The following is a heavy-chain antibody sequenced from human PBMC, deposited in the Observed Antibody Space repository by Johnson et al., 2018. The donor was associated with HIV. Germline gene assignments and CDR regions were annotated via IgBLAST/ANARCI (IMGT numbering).Heavy chain of an antibody. CDR1: GFTVSSNY. Sequence: VQLVESGGGLVQPAGSLRLSCAASGFTVSSNYMSWVRQAPGKGLEWVSVIYSGGSTYYADSVKGRFTISRDNSKNTLYLQMNSLRAEDTAVYYCARDLMGFFYYDSSDAFDMWGQGTMVTVSS. D-gene: IGHD3-22*01. J-gene: IGHJ3*02. V-gene: IGHV3-66*01. CDR2: IYSGGST. CDR3: ARDLMGFFYYDSSDAFDM.